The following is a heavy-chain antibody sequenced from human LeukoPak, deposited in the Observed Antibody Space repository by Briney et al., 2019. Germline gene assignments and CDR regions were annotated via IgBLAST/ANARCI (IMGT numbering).Heavy chain of an antibody. CDR1: GGSFSGYY. CDR2: INHSGTT. D-gene: IGHD1-26*01. CDR3: ARGVYSGSYQYYLDY. V-gene: IGHV4-34*01. Sequence: PSETLSLTCAGYGGSFSGYYWSWIRQPPGKGLEWIGEINHSGTTNYNPSLKSRVTISVDTSKNQFSPKLSSVTAADTAVYYCARGVYSGSYQYYLDYWGQGTLVSVSS. J-gene: IGHJ4*02.